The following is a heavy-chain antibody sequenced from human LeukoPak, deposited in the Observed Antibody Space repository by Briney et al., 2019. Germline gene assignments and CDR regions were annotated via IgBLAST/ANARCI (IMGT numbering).Heavy chain of an antibody. CDR3: ARADYYGSSGRSQAFDI. D-gene: IGHD3-22*01. Sequence: SETLSLTCTVSGGSISSGGYYWSWIRQHPGKGLEWIGYIYYSGSTYYNPSLKSRVTISVDTSKNQFSLKLSSVTAADTAVYYCARADYYGSSGRSQAFDIWGQGTMVTVSS. J-gene: IGHJ3*02. CDR1: GGSISSGGYY. CDR2: IYYSGST. V-gene: IGHV4-31*03.